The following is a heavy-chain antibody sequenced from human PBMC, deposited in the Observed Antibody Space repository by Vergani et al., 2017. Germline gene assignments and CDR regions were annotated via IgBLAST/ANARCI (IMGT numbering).Heavy chain of an antibody. CDR1: GGSFSGYY. J-gene: IGHJ4*02. D-gene: IGHD6-13*01. CDR2: INHSGST. CDR3: AREGSLTPGIAAAGTEFDY. V-gene: IGHV4-34*01. Sequence: QVQLQQWGAGLLKPSETLSLTCAVYGGSFSGYYWSWIRQPPGKGLEWIGEINHSGSTNYNPSLKSRVTISVDTSKNQFSLKLSSVTAADTAVYYCAREGSLTPGIAAAGTEFDYWGQGTLVTVSS.